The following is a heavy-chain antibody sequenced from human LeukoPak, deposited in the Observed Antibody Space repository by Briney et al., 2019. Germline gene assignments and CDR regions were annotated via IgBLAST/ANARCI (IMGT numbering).Heavy chain of an antibody. CDR3: ARDARMGYYMDV. V-gene: IGHV1-69*13. CDR2: IIPIFGTA. CDR1: GYTFTSYG. J-gene: IGHJ6*03. D-gene: IGHD3-16*01. Sequence: ASVKVSCKASGYTFTSYGISWVRQAPGQGLEWMGGIIPIFGTANYAQKFQGRVTITADESTSTAYMELSSLRSEDTAVYYCARDARMGYYMDVWGKGTTVTVSS.